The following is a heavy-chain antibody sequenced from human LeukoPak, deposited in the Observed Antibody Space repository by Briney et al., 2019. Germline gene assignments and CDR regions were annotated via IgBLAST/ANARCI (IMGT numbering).Heavy chain of an antibody. J-gene: IGHJ4*02. CDR2: ISGSGGST. Sequence: GRSLRLSCAASGFTFSSYAMSWVRQAPGKGLEWVSAISGSGGSTYYADSVKGRFTISRNNSKNTLYLQMNSLRAEDTAVYYCAKDLSLSVADDYWGQGTLVTVSS. V-gene: IGHV3-23*01. D-gene: IGHD6-19*01. CDR3: AKDLSLSVADDY. CDR1: GFTFSSYA.